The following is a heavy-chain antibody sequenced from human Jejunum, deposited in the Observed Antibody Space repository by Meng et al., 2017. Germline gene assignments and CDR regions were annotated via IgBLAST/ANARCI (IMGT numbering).Heavy chain of an antibody. CDR3: VREKRRTYYFDY. J-gene: IGHJ4*02. CDR1: GASISGADYY. CDR2: IYCSGAT. Sequence: QVQLQESGPGLVKPSQTLSLTCTVSGASISGADYYWSWIRQPPGKGLEWIGYIYCSGATYSNPSLKSRATISIDTSKNQFSLRLTSVTAADTAVYYCVREKRRTYYFDYWGQGTLVTVSS. D-gene: IGHD3-16*01. V-gene: IGHV4-30-4*01.